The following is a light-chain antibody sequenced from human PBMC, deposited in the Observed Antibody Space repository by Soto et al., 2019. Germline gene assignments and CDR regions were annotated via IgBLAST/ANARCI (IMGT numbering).Light chain of an antibody. CDR2: DVS. CDR3: SSYTISSTVV. J-gene: IGLJ2*01. Sequence: QSALTQPASVSGSPGPSITISCTGTSSDVGGYNYVSWYQQHPGKAPKLMIYDVSNRPSGVSNRFSGSKSGNTASLTVSGLQSEYEADYYCSSYTISSTVVFGGGTKVTVL. V-gene: IGLV2-14*01. CDR1: SSDVGGYNY.